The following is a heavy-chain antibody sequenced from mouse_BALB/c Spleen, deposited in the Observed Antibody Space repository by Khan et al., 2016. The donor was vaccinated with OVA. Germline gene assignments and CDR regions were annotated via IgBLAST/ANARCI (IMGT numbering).Heavy chain of an antibody. D-gene: IGHD1-1*01. Sequence: EVQLVQSGGGLVKPGGSLKLSCAASGFSFSNYAMSWVRQTPEKRLKWVATISSGGSYTYFPDSVQGRFIITRDNATNTLSLQMSSLRSEDTAHFHCARELFMTVVATPFDYWGQGTLVTVSA. CDR3: ARELFMTVVATPFDY. J-gene: IGHJ3*01. CDR1: GFSFSNYA. CDR2: ISSGGSYT. V-gene: IGHV5-9-3*01.